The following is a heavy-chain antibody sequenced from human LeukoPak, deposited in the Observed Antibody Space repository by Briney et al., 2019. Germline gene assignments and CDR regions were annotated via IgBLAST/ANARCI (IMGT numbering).Heavy chain of an antibody. V-gene: IGHV5-51*01. Sequence: GESLKISCKGSGYSFTSYWIGWVRQMPGKGLEWMGIIYPGDSDTRYSPSFQGQVTISAGKSISTAYLQWSSLKASDTAMYYCARLSGFLEWLLSKYYFDYWGQGTLVTVSS. CDR2: IYPGDSDT. J-gene: IGHJ4*02. D-gene: IGHD3-3*01. CDR3: ARLSGFLEWLLSKYYFDY. CDR1: GYSFTSYW.